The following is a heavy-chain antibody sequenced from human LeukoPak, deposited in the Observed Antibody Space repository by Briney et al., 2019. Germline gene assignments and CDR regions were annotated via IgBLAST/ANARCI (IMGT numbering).Heavy chain of an antibody. V-gene: IGHV3-48*01. CDR3: AREAYCGGDCYQFDY. J-gene: IGHJ4*02. CDR2: ISSSSSTI. D-gene: IGHD2-21*01. Sequence: GRSLRLSCAASGFTFSSYSMNWVRQAPGKGLEWVSYISSSSSTIYYADSVKGRFTISRDNAKNSLYLQMNSLRAEDTAVYYCAREAYCGGDCYQFDYWGQGTLVTVSS. CDR1: GFTFSSYS.